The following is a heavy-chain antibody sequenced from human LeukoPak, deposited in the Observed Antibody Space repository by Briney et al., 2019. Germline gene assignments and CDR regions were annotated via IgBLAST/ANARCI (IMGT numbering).Heavy chain of an antibody. CDR1: GFTFSSYG. V-gene: IGHV3-30*02. CDR3: AKDREYYYDSSGYDY. CDR2: IRYDGSNK. J-gene: IGHJ4*02. Sequence: GGSLRLSCAASGFTFSSYGMHWVRQAPGKGLEWVAFIRYDGSNKYYADSVKGRFTISRDNSKNTLYLQMNSLRAEDTAVYYCAKDREYYYDSSGYDYWGQGTLVTVSS. D-gene: IGHD3-22*01.